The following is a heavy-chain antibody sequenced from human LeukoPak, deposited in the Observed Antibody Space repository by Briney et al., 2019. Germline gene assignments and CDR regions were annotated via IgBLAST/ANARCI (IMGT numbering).Heavy chain of an antibody. D-gene: IGHD6-19*01. CDR2: IIPIFGTA. CDR1: GGTFSSYA. J-gene: IGHJ4*02. CDR3: ARVQQWLAKPFDY. V-gene: IGHV1-69*05. Sequence: SVKVSCKASGGTFSSYAISWVRQAPGQGLEWMGRIIPIFGTANYAQKFQGRVTITTDESTSTAYMELRSLRSDDTAVYYCARVQQWLAKPFDYWGQGTLVTVSS.